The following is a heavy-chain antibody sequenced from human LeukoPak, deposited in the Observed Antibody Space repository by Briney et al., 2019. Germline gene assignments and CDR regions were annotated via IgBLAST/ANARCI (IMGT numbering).Heavy chain of an antibody. V-gene: IGHV3-7*01. Sequence: GGSLRLSCAASGFTFSSYWMSWVRQAPGKGLEWVANIKQDGSEKYYVDSVKGRFAISRDNAKNSLYLQMNSLRAEDTAVYYCARVAPYYYGSGSYYDGGYYFDYWGQGTLVTVSS. CDR3: ARVAPYYYGSGSYYDGGYYFDY. CDR1: GFTFSSYW. D-gene: IGHD3-10*01. CDR2: IKQDGSEK. J-gene: IGHJ4*02.